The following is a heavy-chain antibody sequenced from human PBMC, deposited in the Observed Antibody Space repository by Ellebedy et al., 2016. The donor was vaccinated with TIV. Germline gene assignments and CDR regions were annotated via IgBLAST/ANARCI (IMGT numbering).Heavy chain of an antibody. Sequence: GESLKISCAASGFGFNSHWMHWVRQVPGRGLVWVSGIDDDGSRTQYAESVRGRFTVSRDNAKNMVYLQMNSLRVEDTAVYYCVRDRPHNWFDPWGHGTQVTVPP. CDR1: GFGFNSHW. CDR2: IDDDGSRT. J-gene: IGHJ5*02. V-gene: IGHV3-74*01. CDR3: VRDRPHNWFDP.